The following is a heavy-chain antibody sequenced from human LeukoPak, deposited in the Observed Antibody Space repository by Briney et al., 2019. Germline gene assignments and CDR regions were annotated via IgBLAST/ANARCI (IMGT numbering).Heavy chain of an antibody. CDR2: ISSSSSYI. Sequence: PGGSLRLSCAASGFTFSSYIMNWVRQAPGKGLEWVSSISSSSSYIYYADSVKGRFTISRDDAKNSLYLQMNSLRAEDTAVYYCAKDLWGAAADESDYWGQGTLVTVSS. V-gene: IGHV3-21*04. CDR1: GFTFSSYI. D-gene: IGHD6-13*01. CDR3: AKDLWGAAADESDY. J-gene: IGHJ4*02.